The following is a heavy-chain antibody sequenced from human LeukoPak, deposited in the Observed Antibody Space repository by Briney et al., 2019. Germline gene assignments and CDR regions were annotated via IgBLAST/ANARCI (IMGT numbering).Heavy chain of an antibody. CDR1: GVTFSTNP. CDR2: ISPDNT. Sequence: GGSLRLSCAASGVTFSTNPMSWVRQAPGKGLEWVSAISPDNTYYADSVKGRLTISRDDSKNTVYLQMNSPRAEDTARYYCVKEHVDRALTRSFEIWGQGTVVTVSS. D-gene: IGHD3-10*01. V-gene: IGHV3-23*01. J-gene: IGHJ3*02. CDR3: VKEHVDRALTRSFEI.